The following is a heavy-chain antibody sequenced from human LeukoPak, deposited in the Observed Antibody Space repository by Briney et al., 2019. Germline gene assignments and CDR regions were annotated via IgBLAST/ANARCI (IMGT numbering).Heavy chain of an antibody. J-gene: IGHJ4*02. V-gene: IGHV3-23*01. D-gene: IGHD1-26*01. CDR2: ISNSGGIT. CDR3: AKGMNSGSYGKNDY. CDR1: GFTFNSYA. Sequence: GGSLRLSCAASGFTFNSYAMSWVRQAPGKGLEWVSGISNSGGITYYADSVKGRFSISRDKSKNTLYLQMNSLRAEDTAVYYCAKGMNSGSYGKNDYWGQGTLVTVPS.